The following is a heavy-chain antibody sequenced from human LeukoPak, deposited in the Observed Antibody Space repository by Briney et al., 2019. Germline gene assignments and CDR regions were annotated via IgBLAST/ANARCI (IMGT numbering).Heavy chain of an antibody. CDR2: IYYSGNT. CDR3: ARRITVAGIFDY. D-gene: IGHD6-19*01. J-gene: IGHJ4*02. Sequence: SETLSLTCTVSGGSFSSGGYYWSWIRQHPGKGLEWIGYIYYSGNTFYNPSLKSRVTISADTSENQFSLKLSSVTAADTAVYYCARRITVAGIFDYWGQGTLVTVSS. CDR1: GGSFSSGGYY. V-gene: IGHV4-31*03.